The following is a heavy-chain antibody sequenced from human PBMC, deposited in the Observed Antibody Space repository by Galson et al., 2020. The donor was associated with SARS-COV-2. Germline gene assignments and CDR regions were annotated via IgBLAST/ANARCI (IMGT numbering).Heavy chain of an antibody. CDR3: ARNKWELLGADAFDI. D-gene: IGHD1-26*01. CDR1: GFSLSTSGMC. Sequence: SGRTLVKPTQTITLTCTFSGFSLSTSGMCVSWIRQPPGKALEWLALIDWDDDKYYSTSLKTRLTISKDTSKNQVVLTMTNMDPVDTATYYCARNKWELLGADAFDIWGQGTMVTVSS. J-gene: IGHJ3*02. V-gene: IGHV2-70*01. CDR2: IDWDDDK.